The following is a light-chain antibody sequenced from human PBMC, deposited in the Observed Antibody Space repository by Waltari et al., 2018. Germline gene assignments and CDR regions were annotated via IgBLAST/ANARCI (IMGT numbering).Light chain of an antibody. Sequence: EVVLTQSPGTLSLSPGETATLSCRASQSIGRYLVWYQQTSCQAPRLLIYGASTRATGIPDRFSGSGSGTDCSLTISRLEAEDFAVYYCQNHERLPATFGQGTKVEIK. CDR3: QNHERLPAT. CDR2: GAS. V-gene: IGKV3-20*01. J-gene: IGKJ1*01. CDR1: QSIGRY.